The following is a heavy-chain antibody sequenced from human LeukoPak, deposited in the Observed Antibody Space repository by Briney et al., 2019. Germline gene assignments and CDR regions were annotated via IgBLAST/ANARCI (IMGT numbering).Heavy chain of an antibody. Sequence: GGSLRLSCAASGFTFSNAWMRWVRQAPGKGLEWVGRIKSKTDGGTPDYAAPVKGRFTISRDDSKNTLYLQMNSLKTEDTGVYYCTTAEYGIAMVRGVWGQGTLVTVS. CDR1: GFTFSNAW. CDR2: IKSKTDGGTP. D-gene: IGHD3-10*01. J-gene: IGHJ4*02. V-gene: IGHV3-15*01. CDR3: TTAEYGIAMVRGV.